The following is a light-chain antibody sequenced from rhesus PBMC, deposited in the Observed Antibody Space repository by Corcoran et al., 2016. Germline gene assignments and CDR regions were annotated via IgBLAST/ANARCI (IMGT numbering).Light chain of an antibody. Sequence: DIQMTQSPSSLSASVGDRVTITCRASQGITNDLAWYQQKPGETPKLLIYEASPLQSGIPSRFSGSGSGTDLTLTITSLQSEDFGTYQCQHYYSTPRTFGQGTKVEI. CDR3: QHYYSTPRT. J-gene: IGKJ1*01. V-gene: IGKV1-25*01. CDR1: QGITND. CDR2: EAS.